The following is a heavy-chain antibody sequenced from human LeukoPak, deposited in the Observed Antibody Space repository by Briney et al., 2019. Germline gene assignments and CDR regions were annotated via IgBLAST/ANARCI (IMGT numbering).Heavy chain of an antibody. Sequence: SETLSLTCTVSGGSISSSSYYWGWIRQPPGKGLEWIGEINHSGSTYYNPSLKSRVTISVDTSKNQFSLKLRSVTAADTALYYCASTSPKYYYESSGYSSLFDNWGQGTLVTVSS. CDR3: ASTSPKYYYESSGYSSLFDN. CDR1: GGSISSSSYY. J-gene: IGHJ4*02. CDR2: INHSGST. D-gene: IGHD3-22*01. V-gene: IGHV4-39*07.